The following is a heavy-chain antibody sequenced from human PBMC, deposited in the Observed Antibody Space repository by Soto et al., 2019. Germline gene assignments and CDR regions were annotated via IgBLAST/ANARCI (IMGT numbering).Heavy chain of an antibody. J-gene: IGHJ4*01. V-gene: IGHV3-7*03. CDR2: IKPDGRER. CDR1: GFTFGGYW. D-gene: IGHD3-22*01. Sequence: EVQLAESGGGLVQRGGSLRLSCTASGFTFGGYWMTWVRQAPGMGLEGVADIKPDGRERKYAATVAGRFTTSRDNVKNSLNLQMYSLRIEDTAVFYCARGRGAFYENSDFFDFWCHGALVTVSS. CDR3: ARGRGAFYENSDFFDF.